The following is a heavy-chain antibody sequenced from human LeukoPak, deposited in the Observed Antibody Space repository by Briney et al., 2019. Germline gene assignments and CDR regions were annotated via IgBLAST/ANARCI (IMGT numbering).Heavy chain of an antibody. CDR3: ARTTEGGYTYGYFYYYYMDV. V-gene: IGHV4-61*05. J-gene: IGHJ6*03. CDR2: IYYSGSA. CDR1: GGTISSSSYY. D-gene: IGHD5-18*01. Sequence: SETLSLTCTVSGGTISSSSYYWGWIRQPPGKGLEWIGYIYYSGSANYNPSLKSRVTISVDTSKNQFSLKLTSVTAADTAVYYCARTTEGGYTYGYFYYYYMDVWGKGTTVTISS.